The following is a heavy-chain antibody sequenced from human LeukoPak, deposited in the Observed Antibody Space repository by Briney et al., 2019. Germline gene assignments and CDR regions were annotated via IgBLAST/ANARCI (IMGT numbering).Heavy chain of an antibody. J-gene: IGHJ4*02. CDR1: GFTFSSYS. CDR2: ISSSSSYI. Sequence: GGSLRLSCAASGFTFSSYSMNWVRQAPGKGLEWVSSISSSSSYIYYADSVKGRFTISRDNAKNSLYLQTNSLRAEDTAVYYCARDTGQLWFFDYWGQGTLVTVSS. CDR3: ARDTGQLWFFDY. V-gene: IGHV3-21*01. D-gene: IGHD5-18*01.